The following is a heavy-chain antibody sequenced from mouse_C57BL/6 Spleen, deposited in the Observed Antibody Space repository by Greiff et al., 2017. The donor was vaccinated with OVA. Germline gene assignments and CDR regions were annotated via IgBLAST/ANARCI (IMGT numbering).Heavy chain of an antibody. D-gene: IGHD1-1*01. V-gene: IGHV1-72*01. CDR1: GYTFTSYW. CDR2: IDPNSGGT. J-gene: IGHJ2*01. Sequence: QVQLKQPGAELVKPGASVKLSCKASGYTFTSYWMHWVKQRPGRGLEWIGRIDPNSGGTKYNEKFKSKATLTVDKPSSTAYMQLSSLTSEDSAVYYCARGFGITTVVAAHFDYWGQGTTLTVSS. CDR3: ARGFGITTVVAAHFDY.